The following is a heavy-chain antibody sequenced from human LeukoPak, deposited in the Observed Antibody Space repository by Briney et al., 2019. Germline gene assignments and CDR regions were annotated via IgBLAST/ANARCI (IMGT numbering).Heavy chain of an antibody. Sequence: ASVKVSCKASGHTFTGYYMHWVRQAPGQGLEWLGWINPNSGVTNYAQKFQGRITMTRDTSITTVYMELSSLTSDDTAVYYCGSGQWLVWVFYWGQGTLVTVSS. V-gene: IGHV1-2*02. CDR1: GHTFTGYY. D-gene: IGHD6-19*01. CDR3: GSGQWLVWVFY. J-gene: IGHJ4*02. CDR2: INPNSGVT.